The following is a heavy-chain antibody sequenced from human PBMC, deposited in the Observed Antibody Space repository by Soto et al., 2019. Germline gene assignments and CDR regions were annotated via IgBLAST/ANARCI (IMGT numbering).Heavy chain of an antibody. CDR2: ISYDGSNK. Sequence: GGSLRLSCAASGSTFSSYGMHWVRQAPGKGLEWVAVISYDGSNKYYADSVKGRFTISRDNSKNTLYLQMNSLRAEDTAVYYCAKVTRRLVVVSYNFDYWGQGT. V-gene: IGHV3-30*18. CDR1: GSTFSSYG. CDR3: AKVTRRLVVVSYNFDY. D-gene: IGHD3-22*01. J-gene: IGHJ4*02.